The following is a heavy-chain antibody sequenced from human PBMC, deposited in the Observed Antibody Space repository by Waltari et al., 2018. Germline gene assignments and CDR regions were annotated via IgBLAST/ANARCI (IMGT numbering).Heavy chain of an antibody. Sequence: QVQLVQSGAEVKKPGSSVKVSCKASGGTFSSYAISWVRQAPGQGLEWMGGIIPIFGTANDAQKFQGRVTITADKSTSTAYMELSSLRSEDTAVYYCASLSTIFGVVTPYYYYMDVWGKGTTVTVSS. V-gene: IGHV1-69*14. CDR3: ASLSTIFGVVTPYYYYMDV. CDR1: GGTFSSYA. J-gene: IGHJ6*03. D-gene: IGHD3-3*01. CDR2: IIPIFGTA.